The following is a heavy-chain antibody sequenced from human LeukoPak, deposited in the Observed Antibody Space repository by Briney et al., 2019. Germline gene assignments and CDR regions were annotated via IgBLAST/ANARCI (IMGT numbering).Heavy chain of an antibody. CDR2: IIPILGIA. CDR3: ARDHDYYDSSGHHLGDS. D-gene: IGHD3-22*01. CDR1: GGTFSSYA. Sequence: GASVKVSCKASGGTFSSYAISWVRQAPGQGLEWMGRIIPILGIANYAQKFQGRVTITADKSTSTAYMELSSLRSEDTAVYYCARDHDYYDSSGHHLGDSWGQGTLVTVSS. V-gene: IGHV1-69*04. J-gene: IGHJ4*02.